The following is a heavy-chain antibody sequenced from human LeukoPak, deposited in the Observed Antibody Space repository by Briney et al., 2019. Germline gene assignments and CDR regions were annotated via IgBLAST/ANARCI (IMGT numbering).Heavy chain of an antibody. J-gene: IGHJ3*02. CDR3: ARVPYYDFQADAFDI. CDR2: TYYRSKWYN. V-gene: IGHV6-1*01. D-gene: IGHD3-3*01. CDR1: GDSVSANGAA. Sequence: SQTLSLTCAISGDSVSANGAARNWIRQSPSRGLEWLGRTYYRSKWYNDYAVSVKSRITINPDTSKNQFSLQLNSVTPEDTAVYYCARVPYYDFQADAFDIWGQGTMVTVSS.